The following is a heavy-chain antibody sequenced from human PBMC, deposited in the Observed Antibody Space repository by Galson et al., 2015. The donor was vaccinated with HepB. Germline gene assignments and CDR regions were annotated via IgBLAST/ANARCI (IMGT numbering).Heavy chain of an antibody. Sequence: SVKVSCKASGGTFSSYAISWVRQAPGQGLEWMGGIIPIFGTANYAEKFQGRVTITADTSTDTAYMELSSLRSEDTAVYYCATSRARDYLRAFDIWGQGTMVTVSS. V-gene: IGHV1-69*06. J-gene: IGHJ3*02. D-gene: IGHD2-2*01. CDR1: GGTFSSYA. CDR2: IIPIFGTA. CDR3: ATSRARDYLRAFDI.